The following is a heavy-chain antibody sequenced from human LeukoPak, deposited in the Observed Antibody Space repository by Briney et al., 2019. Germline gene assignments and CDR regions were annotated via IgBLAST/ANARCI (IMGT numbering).Heavy chain of an antibody. D-gene: IGHD3-16*02. J-gene: IGHJ4*02. Sequence: PGGSLRLSCAASGFTFSSYSMSWVRQAPGKGLEWVSAISGSGGSTYYADSVKGRFTISRDNSKNTLYLQMNSLRAEDTAVYYCAKDQWFGGVLVTTHDYWGQGTLVTVSS. CDR1: GFTFSSYS. CDR2: ISGSGGST. V-gene: IGHV3-23*01. CDR3: AKDQWFGGVLVTTHDY.